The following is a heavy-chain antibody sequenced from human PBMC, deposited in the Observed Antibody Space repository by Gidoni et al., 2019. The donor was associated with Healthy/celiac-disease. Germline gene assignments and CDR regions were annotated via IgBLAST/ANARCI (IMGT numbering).Heavy chain of an antibody. V-gene: IGHV2-5*02. Sequence: QITLKESGPTLVTPTQTLTLTCTFSGFPLSTSGVGLGWIRQPPGKALEWLALIYWDDDKRYRPSLKSRLTITKDTSKNQVVLTMTNMDPVDTATYYCAHSRYDGIVVVTTRAQYFQHWGQGTLVTVSS. D-gene: IGHD3-22*01. CDR3: AHSRYDGIVVVTTRAQYFQH. CDR1: GFPLSTSGVG. CDR2: IYWDDDK. J-gene: IGHJ1*01.